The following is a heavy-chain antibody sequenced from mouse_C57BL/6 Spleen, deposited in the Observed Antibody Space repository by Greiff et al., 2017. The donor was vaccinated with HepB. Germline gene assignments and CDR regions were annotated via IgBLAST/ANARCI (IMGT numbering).Heavy chain of an antibody. CDR2: INPYNGGT. Sequence: EVQLQQSGPVLVKPGASVKMSCKASGYTFTDYYMNWVKQSHGKSLEWIGVINPYNGGTSYNQKFKGKATLTVDKSSSTAYMELNSLTSEDSAVYYCARAYGSSYDWYFVVWGTGTTVTVSS. D-gene: IGHD1-1*01. CDR1: GYTFTDYY. V-gene: IGHV1-19*01. J-gene: IGHJ1*03. CDR3: ARAYGSSYDWYFVV.